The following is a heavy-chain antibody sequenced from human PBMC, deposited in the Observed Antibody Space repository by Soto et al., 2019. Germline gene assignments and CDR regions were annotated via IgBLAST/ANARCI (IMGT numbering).Heavy chain of an antibody. CDR2: ISSSSSYT. CDR3: ARDDRIAAAGTVDY. CDR1: GGTFSDYY. J-gene: IGHJ4*02. D-gene: IGHD6-13*01. V-gene: IGHV3-11*05. Sequence: GGSLRLSCAASGGTFSDYYMSWIRQATGKGLEWVSYISSSSSYTNYADSVKGRFTISRDNAKNSLYLQMNSLRAEDTAVYYCARDDRIAAAGTVDYWGQGTLVTVSS.